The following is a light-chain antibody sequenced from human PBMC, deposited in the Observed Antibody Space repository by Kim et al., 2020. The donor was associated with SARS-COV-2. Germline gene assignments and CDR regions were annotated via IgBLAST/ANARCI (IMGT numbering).Light chain of an antibody. CDR2: GAS. Sequence: PGESAPLSCRASQSVGRNVARYQQKPGQAPRLVIYGASTRATGVPARFSGSGYGTEFTLTISSLQSEDFAVYYCQQYNNWPPLTFGPGTKVDIK. J-gene: IGKJ3*01. CDR3: QQYNNWPPLT. V-gene: IGKV3-15*01. CDR1: QSVGRN.